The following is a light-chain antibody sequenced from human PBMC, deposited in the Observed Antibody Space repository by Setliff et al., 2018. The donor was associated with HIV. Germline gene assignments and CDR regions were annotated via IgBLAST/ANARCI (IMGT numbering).Light chain of an antibody. CDR2: SNN. J-gene: IGLJ2*01. V-gene: IGLV1-44*01. Sequence: QSVLTQPPSASGTPGQRVTISCSGSSSNIGSNTVNWYKQLPGTAPKLLMYSNNQRPSGVPDRFSGSKSGNTASLTISGLQDEDEADYYCSSYADRNIVLFGGGTK. CDR1: SSNIGSNT. CDR3: SSYADRNIVL.